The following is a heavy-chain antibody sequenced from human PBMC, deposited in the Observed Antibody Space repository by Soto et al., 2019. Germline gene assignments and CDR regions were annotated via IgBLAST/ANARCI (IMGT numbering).Heavy chain of an antibody. J-gene: IGHJ6*02. CDR1: GFTFSSYS. Sequence: QLGGSLRLSCAASGFTFSSYSMNWVRQAPGKGLEWVSYISSSSSTIYYADSVKGRFTISRDNAKNSLYLQMNSLRDEDTAVYYCARVDYDFWSGYFFFHYGMDVWGQGTTVTVSS. D-gene: IGHD3-3*01. CDR3: ARVDYDFWSGYFFFHYGMDV. CDR2: ISSSSSTI. V-gene: IGHV3-48*02.